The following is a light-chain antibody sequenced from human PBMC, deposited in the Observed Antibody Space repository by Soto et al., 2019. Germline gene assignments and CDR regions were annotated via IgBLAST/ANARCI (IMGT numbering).Light chain of an antibody. CDR1: QTISTW. CDR2: DAS. V-gene: IGKV1-5*01. CDR3: KEYTNTNDPWM. Sequence: DIQVTQSPPTLSASVGDRVNITCRASQTISTWMAWYQQKPGKAPKLLVYDASTLQRGVASRFSGSGSGTEFTLIISGLQPDDSATYYCKEYTNTNDPWMFGQGAKVEI. J-gene: IGKJ1*01.